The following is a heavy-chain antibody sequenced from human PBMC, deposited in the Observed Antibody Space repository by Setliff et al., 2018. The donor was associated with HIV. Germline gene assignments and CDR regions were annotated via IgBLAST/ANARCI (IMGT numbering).Heavy chain of an antibody. V-gene: IGHV1-18*01. CDR3: ARDAPGNTESAPGY. D-gene: IGHD1-7*01. CDR2: SNAYNGNT. Sequence: RASVKVSCKASGYTFSSDGISWVRQAPGQGLEWMGWSNAYNGNTNYIEKFQGRVTMTTDTSTSTAYMELRSLRSDDTAVYYCARDAPGNTESAPGYWGQGTLVTVSS. CDR1: GYTFSSDG. J-gene: IGHJ4*02.